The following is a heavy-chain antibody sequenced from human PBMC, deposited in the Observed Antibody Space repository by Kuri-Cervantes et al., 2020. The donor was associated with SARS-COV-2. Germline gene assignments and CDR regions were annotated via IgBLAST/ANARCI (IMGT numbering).Heavy chain of an antibody. V-gene: IGHV3-49*03. CDR2: IRSNSHGGAA. CDR3: TRLRGFGPLLHGLDV. CDR1: GFTFGDHA. J-gene: IGHJ6*02. D-gene: IGHD6-25*01. Sequence: GGSLRLSCSASGFTFGDHAMSWFRQAPGKGLEWVGFIRSNSHGGAAESAPSVKGRFTISRDDSKSIAYLQMNSLKTEDTAVYYCTRLRGFGPLLHGLDVWGQGTTVTVSS.